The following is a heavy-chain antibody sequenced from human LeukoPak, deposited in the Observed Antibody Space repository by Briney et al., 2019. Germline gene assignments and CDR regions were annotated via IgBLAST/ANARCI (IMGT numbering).Heavy chain of an antibody. J-gene: IGHJ5*02. Sequence: SETLSLTCAVYGGSFSGYYWSWIRQPPGKGLEWIGEINHSGSTNYNPSLKSRVTITIETSKNQFSLKLTSVTAADTAVYYCARMKKYVAHGDSNWFDPWGQGTLVTVSS. CDR3: ARMKKYVAHGDSNWFDP. D-gene: IGHD3-10*01. CDR1: GGSFSGYY. CDR2: INHSGST. V-gene: IGHV4-34*01.